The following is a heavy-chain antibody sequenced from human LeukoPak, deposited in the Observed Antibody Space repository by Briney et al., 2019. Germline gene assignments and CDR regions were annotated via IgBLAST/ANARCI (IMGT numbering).Heavy chain of an antibody. CDR1: GYSISSGYY. J-gene: IGHJ4*02. Sequence: SETLSLTCTVSGYSISSGYYWGWIRQPPGKGLEWIGEINHSGSTNYNPSLKSRVTISVDTSKNQFSLKLSSVTAADTAVYYCARGGAARPDFWGQGTLVTVSS. V-gene: IGHV4-38-2*02. CDR3: ARGGAARPDF. D-gene: IGHD6-6*01. CDR2: INHSGST.